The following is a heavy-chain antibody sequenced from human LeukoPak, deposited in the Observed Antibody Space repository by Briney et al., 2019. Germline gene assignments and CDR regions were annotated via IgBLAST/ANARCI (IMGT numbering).Heavy chain of an antibody. J-gene: IGHJ4*02. D-gene: IGHD2-2*01. CDR3: AKNDGSKYQLLGIGY. V-gene: IGHV3-9*01. Sequence: LPGRSLRLSCAASGFTFDDYAMHWVRQAPGKGLEWVSGISWNSGSIGYADSVKGRFTISRDNAKNSLYLQMNSLRAEDTALYYCAKNDGSKYQLLGIGYWGQGTLVTVSS. CDR2: ISWNSGSI. CDR1: GFTFDDYA.